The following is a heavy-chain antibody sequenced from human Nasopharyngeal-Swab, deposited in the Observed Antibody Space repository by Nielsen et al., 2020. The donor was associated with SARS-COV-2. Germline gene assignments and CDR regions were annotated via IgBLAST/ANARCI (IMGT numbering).Heavy chain of an antibody. CDR1: GYTLTELS. CDR2: FDPEDGET. CDR3: ATVGYNWNDVGAYWFDP. D-gene: IGHD1-20*01. J-gene: IGHJ5*02. V-gene: IGHV1-24*01. Sequence: ASVKVSCKVSGYTLTELSMHWVRQAPGKGLEWMGGFDPEDGETIYAQKFQGRVTMTEDTSTDTAYMELSSLRSEDTAVYYCATVGYNWNDVGAYWFDPWGQGILVTVSS.